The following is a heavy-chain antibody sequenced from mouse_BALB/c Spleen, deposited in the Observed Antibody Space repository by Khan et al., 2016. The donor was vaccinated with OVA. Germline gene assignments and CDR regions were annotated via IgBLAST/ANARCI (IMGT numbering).Heavy chain of an antibody. V-gene: IGHV2-9*02. Sequence: QVQLKESGPGLVAPSQSLSITCTVSGFSLSNYGVHWVRQPPGKGLEWLGIIWAGGSTNYNSALMSRLSISKDNSKSQVFLKMNSLQTDDTAIYFCARKREPDYFDYWGQGTTLTVSS. J-gene: IGHJ2*01. CDR3: ARKREPDYFDY. CDR1: GFSLSNYG. CDR2: IWAGGST.